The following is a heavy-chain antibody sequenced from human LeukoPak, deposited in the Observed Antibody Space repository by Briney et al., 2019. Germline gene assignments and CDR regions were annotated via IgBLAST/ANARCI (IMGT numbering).Heavy chain of an antibody. D-gene: IGHD3-9*01. CDR2: IYYSGST. CDR1: GGSISSSSYY. CDR3: ARVRRDILTGYFNDSYFGY. V-gene: IGHV4-39*01. J-gene: IGHJ4*02. Sequence: PSETLSLTCTVSGGSISSSSYYWVWIRQPPGKGLEWIGSIYYSGSTYYNPSLKSRDTITVDTSKNQFSLKLSSVTAADTAVYYCARVRRDILTGYFNDSYFGYWGQGTLVTVSS.